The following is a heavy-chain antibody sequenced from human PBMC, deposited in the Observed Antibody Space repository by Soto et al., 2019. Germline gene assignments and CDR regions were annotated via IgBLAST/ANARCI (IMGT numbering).Heavy chain of an antibody. CDR2: MNPNSGNT. Sequence: EASVKVSCKASGYTFTRDDINWVRQATGQGLEWMGWMNPNSGNTGYAQKFQGRVTMTRNTSISTAYMELSSLRSEDTAVYYCARVPGPRKYSDFWRGSYTGVYYYGMDVWGQGTTVTVSS. CDR3: ARVPGPRKYSDFWRGSYTGVYYYGMDV. D-gene: IGHD3-3*01. V-gene: IGHV1-8*01. CDR1: GYTFTRDD. J-gene: IGHJ6*02.